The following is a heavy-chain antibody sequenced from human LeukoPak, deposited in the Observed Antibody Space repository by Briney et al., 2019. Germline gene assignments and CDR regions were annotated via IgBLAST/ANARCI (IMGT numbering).Heavy chain of an antibody. CDR1: GFTLSSYS. J-gene: IGHJ3*02. D-gene: IGHD1-26*01. V-gene: IGHV3-21*01. Sequence: GGSLRLSCAASGFTLSSYSMNWVRQAPGKGLEWVSSISSSSYIYYADSVKGRFTISRDNAKNSLYLQMNSLRAEDTAVYYCARDLREVDWWELPDAFDIWGQGTMVTVSS. CDR2: ISSSSYI. CDR3: ARDLREVDWWELPDAFDI.